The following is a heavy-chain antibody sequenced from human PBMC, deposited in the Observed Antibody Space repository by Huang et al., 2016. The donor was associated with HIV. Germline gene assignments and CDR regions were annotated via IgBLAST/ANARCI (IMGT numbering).Heavy chain of an antibody. Sequence: QVQLQESGPGLVKPSETLSLTCTVSGGSISTHYWTWSRQPPGKGLEWIGSIEYSGSTNYSPSLKSRGTRLLDTSKNQFSLRVNSVTAADTAMYYCARDHHDFWRGYRRMYFFDHWGQGTLVTVSS. V-gene: IGHV4-59*11. CDR1: GGSISTHY. CDR2: IEYSGST. D-gene: IGHD3-3*01. CDR3: ARDHHDFWRGYRRMYFFDH. J-gene: IGHJ4*02.